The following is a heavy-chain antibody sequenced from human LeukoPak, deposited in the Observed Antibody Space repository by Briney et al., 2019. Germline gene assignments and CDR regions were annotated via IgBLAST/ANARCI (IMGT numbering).Heavy chain of an antibody. Sequence: GGSLSLSFAISGITVTNNYMAWVRQAPGKGLEWVSVIYGGGGTYYGPSARGRFTISRDNSQNTLYLQMNSLRAEDTAVYYCATWPPTWYGEDYWGQGTLVTVSS. CDR2: IYGGGGT. D-gene: IGHD3-10*01. V-gene: IGHV3-53*01. CDR3: ATWPPTWYGEDY. J-gene: IGHJ4*02. CDR1: GITVTNNY.